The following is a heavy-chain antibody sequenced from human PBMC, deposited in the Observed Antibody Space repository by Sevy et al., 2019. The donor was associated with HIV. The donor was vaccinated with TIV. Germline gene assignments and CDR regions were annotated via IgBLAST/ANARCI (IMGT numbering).Heavy chain of an antibody. J-gene: IGHJ4*02. CDR1: GYSFSSYW. Sequence: GESLKISCRGSGYSFSSYWIGWVRQMPGKGLEWMGIIYPGDSDTRYSPSFQGQVTNSADKSISTAYLQWSSLKASDTAIYYCARRLSSWPSILYSDYWGQGTLVTVSS. CDR3: ARRLSSWPSILYSDY. D-gene: IGHD6-13*01. CDR2: IYPGDSDT. V-gene: IGHV5-51*01.